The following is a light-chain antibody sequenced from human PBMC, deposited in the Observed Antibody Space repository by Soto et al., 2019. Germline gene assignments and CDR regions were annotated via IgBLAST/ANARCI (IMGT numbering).Light chain of an antibody. CDR2: GAS. V-gene: IGKV3-20*01. CDR3: QHYENSPIT. Sequence: EIVLTQSPGTLSLAPGERATLSCRANDILSSGFLAWYQPRLGQAPRLLIYGASTRATGIPERFRGGGAEPDCIRTISRVEPEDVAMDCCQHYENSPITFGPGTRLEIK. J-gene: IGKJ5*01. CDR1: DILSSGF.